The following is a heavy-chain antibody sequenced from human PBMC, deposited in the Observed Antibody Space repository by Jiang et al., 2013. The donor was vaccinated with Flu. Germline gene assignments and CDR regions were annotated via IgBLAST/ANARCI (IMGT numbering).Heavy chain of an antibody. V-gene: IGHV2-70*11. CDR1: GFSLSTNGMC. D-gene: IGHD1-26*01. CDR3: ARTRSSLAGASDY. CDR2: IDWDDDK. Sequence: KPTQTLTQTCTFSGFSLSTNGMCVSWIRQPPGKALEWLARIDWDDDKYYIPSLKTRLTISKDTSTNQVVLTMTNMDPVDTATYYCARTRSSLAGASDYWGQGTLVTVSS. J-gene: IGHJ4*02.